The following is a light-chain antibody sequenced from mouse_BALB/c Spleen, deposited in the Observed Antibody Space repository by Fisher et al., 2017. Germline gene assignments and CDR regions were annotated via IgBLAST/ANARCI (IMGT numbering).Light chain of an antibody. CDR1: SSISSNY. CDR3: QQYSGYPLT. CDR2: RTS. Sequence: DIVMTQSTTTMAASPGEKITITCSASSSISSNYLHWYQQKPGFSPKLLIYRTSNLASGVPARFSGSGSGNSYSLTISSMEGEDAATYYCQQYSGYPLTFGGGTKLEIK. V-gene: IGKV4-91*01. J-gene: IGKJ2*01.